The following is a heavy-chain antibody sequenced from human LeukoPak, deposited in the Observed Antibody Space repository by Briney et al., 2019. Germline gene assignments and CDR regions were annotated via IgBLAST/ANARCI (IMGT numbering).Heavy chain of an antibody. CDR2: ISGGGDYI. J-gene: IGHJ4*02. D-gene: IGHD5-18*01. CDR1: GFTFSSYW. V-gene: IGHV3-23*01. CDR3: AKNWGPGMAFYDC. Sequence: GGSLRLSCAASGFTFSSYWMTWVRQAPGKGLEWVSAISGGGDYIYYGDSVKGRFTTSRDNSKRTLYLQMSNLRAEDTAVYYCAKNWGPGMAFYDCWGQGTQVTVSS.